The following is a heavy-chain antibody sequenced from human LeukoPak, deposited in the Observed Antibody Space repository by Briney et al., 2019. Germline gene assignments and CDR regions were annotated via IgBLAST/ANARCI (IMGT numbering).Heavy chain of an antibody. J-gene: IGHJ4*02. Sequence: GGSLRLSCAASGFTFSSYGMHWVRQAPGKGLEWVAVISYDGSNKYYADSVKGRFTISRDNSKNTLYLQMNSLRAEDTAVYYCAKDLGDYWGQGTLVTVSS. V-gene: IGHV3-30*18. CDR2: ISYDGSNK. CDR1: GFTFSSYG. CDR3: AKDLGDY.